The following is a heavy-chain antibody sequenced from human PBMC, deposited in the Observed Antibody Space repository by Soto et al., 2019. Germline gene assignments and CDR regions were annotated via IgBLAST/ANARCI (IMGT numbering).Heavy chain of an antibody. CDR3: ARLRVSGDRGVIIANWFDP. CDR2: IYYSGST. J-gene: IGHJ5*02. Sequence: PSETLSLTCTVSGGSISSYYWSWIRQPPGKGLEWIGYIYYSGSTNYNPSLKSRVTISVDTSKNQFSLKLSSVTAADTAVYYCARLRVSGDRGVIIANWFDPWGQGTLVTVSS. CDR1: GGSISSYY. V-gene: IGHV4-59*08. D-gene: IGHD3-10*01.